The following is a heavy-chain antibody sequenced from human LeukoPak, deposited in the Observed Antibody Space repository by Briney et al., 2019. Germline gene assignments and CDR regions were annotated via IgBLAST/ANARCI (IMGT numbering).Heavy chain of an antibody. CDR2: IYYSGST. D-gene: IGHD3-10*01. V-gene: IGHV4-39*01. CDR3: ARCMVRGNFYYMDV. Sequence: SETLSLTCTVFGGSISSSSYYWGWIRQPPGKGLEWIGSIYYSGSTYYNPSLKSRVTISVDTSKNQFSLKLSSVTAADTAVYYCARCMVRGNFYYMDVWGKGTTVTVSS. CDR1: GGSISSSSYY. J-gene: IGHJ6*03.